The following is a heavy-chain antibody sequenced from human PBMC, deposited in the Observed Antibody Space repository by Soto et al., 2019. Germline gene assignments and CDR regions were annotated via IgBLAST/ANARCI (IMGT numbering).Heavy chain of an antibody. CDR3: ARDYGHRHFDWSNLPHFDY. CDR1: GFTFDDYA. V-gene: IGHV3-7*01. J-gene: IGHJ4*02. Sequence: PGGSLRLSCAASGFTFDDYAMHWVRQAPGKGLEWVANIKQDGSEKYYVDSVKGRFTISRDNAKNSLYLQMNSLRAEDTAVYYCARDYGHRHFDWSNLPHFDYWGQGTLVTVSS. D-gene: IGHD3-9*01. CDR2: IKQDGSEK.